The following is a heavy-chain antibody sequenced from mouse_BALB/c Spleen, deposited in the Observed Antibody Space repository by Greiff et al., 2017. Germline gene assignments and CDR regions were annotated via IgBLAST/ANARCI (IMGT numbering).Heavy chain of an antibody. J-gene: IGHJ4*01. CDR1: GYTFTSYW. Sequence: VQLQQPGAELVKPGASVKMSCKASGYTFTSYWMHWVKQRPGQGLEWIGVIDPSDSYTSYNQKFKGKATLTVDTSSSTAYMQLSSLTSEDSAVYYCTRNYGNPYYYAMDYWGQGTSVTVSS. CDR2: IDPSDSYT. CDR3: TRNYGNPYYYAMDY. V-gene: IGHV1S127*01. D-gene: IGHD2-1*01.